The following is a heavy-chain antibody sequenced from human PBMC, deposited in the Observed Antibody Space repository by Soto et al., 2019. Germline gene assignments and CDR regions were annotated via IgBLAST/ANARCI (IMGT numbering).Heavy chain of an antibody. CDR1: GFTFSGYW. CDR2: INSDGSST. CDR3: ARDDYGDYYFDQ. D-gene: IGHD4-17*01. J-gene: IGHJ4*02. V-gene: IGHV3-74*03. Sequence: EVQLVESGGGLVQPGGSLTLSCAASGFTFSGYWMHWVRQAPGNGLVWVSRINSDGSSTTYADFVKGRFTISRDNAKNTLYLQMNSLRAEDTAVYYCARDDYGDYYFDQWGQGTLVTVSS.